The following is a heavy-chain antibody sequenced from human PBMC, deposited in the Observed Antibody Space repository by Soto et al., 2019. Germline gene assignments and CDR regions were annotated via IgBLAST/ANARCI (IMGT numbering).Heavy chain of an antibody. CDR1: GYTFTSYD. CDR3: ARARGKTQYDAFDI. J-gene: IGHJ3*02. Sequence: GASVKVACKASGYTFTSYDMHWVRQAPGQGLEWMGRINASGGSTSYAQKFQGRVTMTRDTSTSTVYMELSSLRSEDTAVYYCARARGKTQYDAFDIWGQGTMVTVSS. V-gene: IGHV1-46*01. D-gene: IGHD4-4*01. CDR2: INASGGST.